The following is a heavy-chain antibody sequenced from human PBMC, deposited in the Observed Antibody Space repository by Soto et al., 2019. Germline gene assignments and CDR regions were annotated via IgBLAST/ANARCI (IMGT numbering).Heavy chain of an antibody. CDR3: ARAGCDGGSCYTLVGLRYGMDV. CDR1: GFTFSSYA. V-gene: IGHV3-30-3*01. J-gene: IGHJ6*02. Sequence: QVQLVESGGGVVQPGRSLRLSCAASGFTFSSYAMHWVRQAPGKGLEWVAVISYDGNNKYYADSVKGRFTISRDNSKNTLYLQMNSLRAEDTAVYYCARAGCDGGSCYTLVGLRYGMDVWGQGTTVTFSS. D-gene: IGHD2-15*01. CDR2: ISYDGNNK.